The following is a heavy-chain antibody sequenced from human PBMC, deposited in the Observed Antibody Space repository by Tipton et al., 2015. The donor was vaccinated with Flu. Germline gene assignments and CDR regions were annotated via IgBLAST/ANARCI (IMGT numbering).Heavy chain of an antibody. CDR2: IYHSGST. CDR1: GYSISSGYY. D-gene: IGHD4-17*01. J-gene: IGHJ3*02. Sequence: TLSLTCAVSGYSISSGYYWGWLRQPPGKGLEWIGSIYHSGSTYYHPSLKSRVTISVDTSKNQFSLKLSSVTAADTAVYYCARVRGLRSGSKAFDIWGQGTMVTVS. V-gene: IGHV4-38-2*01. CDR3: ARVRGLRSGSKAFDI.